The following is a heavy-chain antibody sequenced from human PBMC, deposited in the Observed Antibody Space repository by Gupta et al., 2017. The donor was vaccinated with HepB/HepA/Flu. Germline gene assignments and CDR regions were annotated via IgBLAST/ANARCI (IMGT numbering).Heavy chain of an antibody. Sequence: QVQLVQSGAEVKKPGSSVKVSCKASGGTFSSYAISWVRQAPGQGLEWMGRIIPILGIANYAQKFQGRVTITADKSTSTAYMELSSLRSEDTAVYYCAREWGPRGGSSSGVGCDYWGQGTLVTVSS. J-gene: IGHJ4*02. D-gene: IGHD6-6*01. V-gene: IGHV1-69*04. CDR2: IIPILGIA. CDR3: AREWGPRGGSSSGVGCDY. CDR1: GGTFSSYA.